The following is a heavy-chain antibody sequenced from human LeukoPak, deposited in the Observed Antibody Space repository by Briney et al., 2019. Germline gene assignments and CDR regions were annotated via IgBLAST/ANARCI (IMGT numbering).Heavy chain of an antibody. Sequence: GGSLRLSCAASGFTVTANDMSWVRQAPGKGLEWVSLIYAGGSGRAYYADSVKGRFTGSRHDSKNTLELQMNGLEPDDTAVYYCLRQGVGSPPRWGQGTLVTVSS. CDR1: GFTVTAND. CDR2: IYAGGSGRA. D-gene: IGHD1-26*01. CDR3: LRQGVGSPPR. V-gene: IGHV3-53*04. J-gene: IGHJ4*02.